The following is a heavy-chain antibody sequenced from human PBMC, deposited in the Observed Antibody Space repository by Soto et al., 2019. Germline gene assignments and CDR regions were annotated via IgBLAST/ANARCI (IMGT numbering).Heavy chain of an antibody. J-gene: IGHJ4*02. CDR3: VVQQKLPWLNY. CDR2: TYPGDSDT. V-gene: IGHV5-51*01. CDR1: GYSFTGYW. D-gene: IGHD6-13*01. Sequence: GESLKISCTGSGYSFTGYWIGWVRQMPGKGLEWMGITYPGDSDTRYSPSFQGRVTISADKSINTAYLQWSSLKASDNAMYYCVVQQKLPWLNYWGQGTLVTVS.